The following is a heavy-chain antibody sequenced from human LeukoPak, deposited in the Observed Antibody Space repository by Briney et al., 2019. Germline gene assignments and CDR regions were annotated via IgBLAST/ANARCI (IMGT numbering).Heavy chain of an antibody. Sequence: SQTLSLTCAISGDSVSSNSAAWHWIRQSPSRGLEWLGRTYYRSKWYNDYAVSVKSRITINPDTSKNQFSLQLNSVTPEDTAVYYCAAVYDSSGYYVDYWGQGTLVTVSS. CDR1: GDSVSSNSAA. CDR2: TYYRSKWYN. CDR3: AAVYDSSGYYVDY. D-gene: IGHD3-22*01. J-gene: IGHJ4*02. V-gene: IGHV6-1*01.